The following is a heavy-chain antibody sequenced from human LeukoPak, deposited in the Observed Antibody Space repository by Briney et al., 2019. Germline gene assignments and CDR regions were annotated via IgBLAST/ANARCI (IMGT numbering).Heavy chain of an antibody. CDR2: ISGSSSHI. D-gene: IGHD4/OR15-4a*01. Sequence: GGSLRLSCEAAAFTSSDYYLGCIRHPPRKVPEWISSISGSSSHINYADSVKDRFTISRNNAKKSMYLQMDTLRVEDTAMYYCARDQIGCWWDQATLVIASS. CDR3: ARDQIGCW. V-gene: IGHV3-11*06. J-gene: IGHJ4*02. CDR1: AFTSSDYY.